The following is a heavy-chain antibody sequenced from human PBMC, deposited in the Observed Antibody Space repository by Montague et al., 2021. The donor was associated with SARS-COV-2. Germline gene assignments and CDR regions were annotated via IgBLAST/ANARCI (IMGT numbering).Heavy chain of an antibody. CDR3: ARVEFDGGYDAGPLDV. CDR1: GGSISSGGYY. D-gene: IGHD5-12*01. V-gene: IGHV4-31*03. J-gene: IGHJ6*02. CDR2: IYYSGST. Sequence: TLSLTCTVSGGSISSGGYYWSWIRQHPGKGLEWIGYIYYSGSTYYNPSLKSRVTISVDTSKNQFSLKLSSVTAADTAVYYCARVEFDGGYDAGPLDVWGQGTKVTVSS.